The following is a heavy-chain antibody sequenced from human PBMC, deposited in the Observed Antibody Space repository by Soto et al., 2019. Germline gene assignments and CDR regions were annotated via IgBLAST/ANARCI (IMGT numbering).Heavy chain of an antibody. D-gene: IGHD2-21*02. CDR2: IYYTGST. CDR3: ARNHAYCGGDCSGSFDY. J-gene: IGHJ4*02. Sequence: QVQLQESGPGLVKPSQTLSLTCTVSGGSISSDGYYWSWIRQHPGKGLEWIGYIYYTGSTYYNPSLKGRVTISVDTSKNQFALKLRSVTAADTAVYYCARNHAYCGGDCSGSFDYWGQGTLVTVSS. V-gene: IGHV4-31*03. CDR1: GGSISSDGYY.